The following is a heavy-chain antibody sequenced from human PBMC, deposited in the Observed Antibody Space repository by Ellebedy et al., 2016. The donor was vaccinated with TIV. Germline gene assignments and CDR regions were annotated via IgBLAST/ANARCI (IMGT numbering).Heavy chain of an antibody. Sequence: PSETLSLTCAVYGGSFSGYYWSWIRQPPGKGLEWVSSISSTGSYTYYADSVKGRFTISRDNAKNSLYLQMSSLRAEDTAVYYCARARGCSGGRCYSADYWGQGTLVTVSS. D-gene: IGHD2-15*01. V-gene: IGHV3-11*06. CDR1: GGSFSGYY. CDR3: ARARGCSGGRCYSADY. CDR2: ISSTGSYT. J-gene: IGHJ4*02.